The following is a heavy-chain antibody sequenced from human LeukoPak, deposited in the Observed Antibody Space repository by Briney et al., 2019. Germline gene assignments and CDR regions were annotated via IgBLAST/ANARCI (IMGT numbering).Heavy chain of an antibody. V-gene: IGHV3-15*05. D-gene: IGHD3-9*01. CDR1: GLNFKNTW. Sequence: PGGSLRLSCAASGLNFKNTWMSWVRQAPGKGLEWVARIKSNPDGGARDYTAAVEGRFRISRDDSRSTLSLQMNSLRSEDTGIYYCTTDRFEWGQGTLVTVSS. CDR2: IKSNPDGGAR. J-gene: IGHJ4*02. CDR3: TTDRFE.